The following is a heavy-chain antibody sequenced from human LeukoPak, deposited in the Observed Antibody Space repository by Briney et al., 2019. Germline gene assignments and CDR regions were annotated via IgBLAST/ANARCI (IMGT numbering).Heavy chain of an antibody. Sequence: GGSLRLSCAASGFTFSSYGMHWVRQAPGKGLEWVAVISYDGSNKYYADSVKGRFTISRDNSKNTLYLQMNSLRAEDTAVYYCATGKKSNEHVVEGLTNWGQGTLVTVSS. V-gene: IGHV3-30*03. CDR1: GFTFSSYG. CDR2: ISYDGSNK. CDR3: ATGKKSNEHVVEGLTN. D-gene: IGHD2-21*01. J-gene: IGHJ4*02.